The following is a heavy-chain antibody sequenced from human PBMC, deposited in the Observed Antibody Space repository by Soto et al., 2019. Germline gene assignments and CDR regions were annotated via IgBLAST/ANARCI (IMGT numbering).Heavy chain of an antibody. CDR2: SSVYWRDT. V-gene: IGHV3-74*03. Sequence: GGALILSCADSGFSLSDYWMHWVRQGPGKGLLWVSRSSVYWRDTTYADSGKGRFTISRDNANNTHGVQMDSLRAEDTAVYYRVRAPEQRLIDFWGHGSLVTLSS. CDR3: VRAPEQRLIDF. D-gene: IGHD6-19*01. CDR1: GFSLSDYW. J-gene: IGHJ4*01.